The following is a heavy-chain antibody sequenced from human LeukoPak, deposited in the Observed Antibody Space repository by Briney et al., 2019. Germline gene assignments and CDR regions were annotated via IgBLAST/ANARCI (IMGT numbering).Heavy chain of an antibody. CDR3: AGDLWFGELPSDY. J-gene: IGHJ4*02. CDR2: INHSGST. CDR1: GGSFSGYY. D-gene: IGHD3-10*01. Sequence: PSETLSLTCAVYGGSFSGYYWSWIRQPPGKGLEWIGEINHSGSTNYNPSLKSRVTISVDTSKNQFSLKLSSVTAADTAVYYCAGDLWFGELPSDYRGQGTLVTVSS. V-gene: IGHV4-34*01.